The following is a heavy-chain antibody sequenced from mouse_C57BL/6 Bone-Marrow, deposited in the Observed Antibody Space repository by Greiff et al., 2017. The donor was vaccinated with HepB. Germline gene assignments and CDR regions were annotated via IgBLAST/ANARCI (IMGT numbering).Heavy chain of an antibody. CDR3: ERRNYYDGSSYVDY. CDR2: ISNGGGST. CDR1: GFTFSDYY. Sequence: EVQLVESGGGLVQPGGSLKLSCAASGFTFSDYYMYWVRQTPEKRLEWVAYISNGGGSTYYPDTVKGRFTLSRDNAKNTMYMQLSRLKSEDTAMYYCERRNYYDGSSYVDYWGQGTTLTVSS. J-gene: IGHJ2*01. V-gene: IGHV5-12*01. D-gene: IGHD1-1*01.